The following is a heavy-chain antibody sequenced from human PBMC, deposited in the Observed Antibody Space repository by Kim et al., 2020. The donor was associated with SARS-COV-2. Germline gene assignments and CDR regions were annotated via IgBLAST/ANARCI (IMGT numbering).Heavy chain of an antibody. CDR3: ARYTSTVSFDH. D-gene: IGHD2-2*01. V-gene: IGHV5-51*01. Sequence: RHSPSFQGQVTISADKSTNTAYLQWSSLKASDTATYYCARYTSTVSFDHWGQGTLVTVSS. J-gene: IGHJ4*02.